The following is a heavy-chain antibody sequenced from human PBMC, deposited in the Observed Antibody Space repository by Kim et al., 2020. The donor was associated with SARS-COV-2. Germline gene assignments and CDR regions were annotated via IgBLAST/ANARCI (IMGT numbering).Heavy chain of an antibody. J-gene: IGHJ6*02. CDR1: GYTFTSYY. D-gene: IGHD3-10*01. Sequence: ASVKVSCKASGYTFTSYYMHWVRQAPGQGLEWMGIINPSGGSTSYAQKFQGRVTMTRDTSTSTVYMELSSLRSEDTAGYYCARAHTGYYYGSGSYRCGMDVWGQGTTVTVSS. CDR3: ARAHTGYYYGSGSYRCGMDV. CDR2: INPSGGST. V-gene: IGHV1-46*01.